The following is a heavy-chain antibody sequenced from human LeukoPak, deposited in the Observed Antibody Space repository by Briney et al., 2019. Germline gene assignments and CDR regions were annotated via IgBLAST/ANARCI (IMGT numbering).Heavy chain of an antibody. Sequence: GGSLRLSCAASGFTVSSNYMSWVRQAPGKGLEWVSVIYSGGSTYYADSVKGRFTISRDNSKNTLYLQMNSLRAEDTAVYYCAKDVYSYGPFDYWGQGTLVTVSS. V-gene: IGHV3-53*01. CDR3: AKDVYSYGPFDY. D-gene: IGHD5-18*01. J-gene: IGHJ4*02. CDR2: IYSGGST. CDR1: GFTVSSNY.